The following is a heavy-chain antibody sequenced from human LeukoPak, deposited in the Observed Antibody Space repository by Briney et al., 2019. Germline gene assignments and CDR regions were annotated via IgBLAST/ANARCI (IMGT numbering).Heavy chain of an antibody. Sequence: PGGSLRLSCSASGFTFSNYGXXXVXXXXXXXXXXXXXIHXXVSKKFYGDSXXXXXXXSKDXSXXTVYLQMNSLGVEDTAVYYCAKDQCSISACDGSPGYWGQGTLVTVSS. CDR2: IHXXVSKK. CDR1: GFTFSNYG. CDR3: AKDQCSISACDGSPGY. V-gene: IGHV3-30*02. D-gene: IGHD2-2*01. J-gene: IGHJ4*02.